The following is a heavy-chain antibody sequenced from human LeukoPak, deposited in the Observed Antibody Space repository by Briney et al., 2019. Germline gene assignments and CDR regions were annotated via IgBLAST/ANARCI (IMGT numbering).Heavy chain of an antibody. CDR2: ISAYNGNT. V-gene: IGHV1-18*01. CDR3: ARDSGLSGGSWPLDY. Sequence: ASVKVSCKASGYTFTSYGISWVRQAPGQGLEWMGWISAYNGNTNYAQKIQGRVTMTTDTSTSTAYMELRSLRSDDTAVYYCARDSGLSGGSWPLDYWGQGTLVTVSS. CDR1: GYTFTSYG. J-gene: IGHJ4*02. D-gene: IGHD2-15*01.